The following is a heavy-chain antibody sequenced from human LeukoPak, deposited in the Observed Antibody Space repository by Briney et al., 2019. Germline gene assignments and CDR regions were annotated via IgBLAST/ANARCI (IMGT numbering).Heavy chain of an antibody. J-gene: IGHJ4*02. D-gene: IGHD5-12*01. CDR3: ARHVRGVVATIHS. Sequence: PSETLSVTCTVSGGSIKSSSYYWGWIRQSPGKGLEWIGSSYYSGNTYYNPSLKSRVTISVDTSKNQFSLKLSSVTAADTSVYFCARHVRGVVATIHSWGQGTLVTVSS. V-gene: IGHV4-39*01. CDR2: SYYSGNT. CDR1: GGSIKSSSYY.